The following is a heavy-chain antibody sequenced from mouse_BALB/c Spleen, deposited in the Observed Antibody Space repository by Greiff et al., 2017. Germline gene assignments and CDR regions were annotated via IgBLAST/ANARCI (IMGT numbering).Heavy chain of an antibody. D-gene: IGHD2-1*01. CDR3: ARGDGNYL. CDR1: GFTFSSYA. V-gene: IGHV5-9-3*01. CDR2: ISSGGSYT. J-gene: IGHJ3*01. Sequence: DVHLVESGGGLVKPGGSLKLSCAASGFTFSSYAMSWVRQTPEKRLEWVATISSGGSYTYYPDSVKGRFTISRDNAKNTLYLQMSSLRSEDTAMYYCARGDGNYLWGQGTLVTVSA.